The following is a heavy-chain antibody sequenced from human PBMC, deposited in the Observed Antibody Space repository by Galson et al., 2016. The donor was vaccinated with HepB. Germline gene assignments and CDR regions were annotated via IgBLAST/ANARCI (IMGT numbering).Heavy chain of an antibody. CDR3: AREPAATGDAFDI. V-gene: IGHV4-59*01. D-gene: IGHD3-9*01. J-gene: IGHJ3*02. CDR1: GGSISTFY. Sequence: SETLSLTCTVSGGSISTFYWSWIRQPPGEGLEWIGYIDYSGSTNFNPSLKSRVTISIDTSKNQFSLRLSSVTAADTAVYYCAREPAATGDAFDIWGQGTMVTVSS. CDR2: IDYSGST.